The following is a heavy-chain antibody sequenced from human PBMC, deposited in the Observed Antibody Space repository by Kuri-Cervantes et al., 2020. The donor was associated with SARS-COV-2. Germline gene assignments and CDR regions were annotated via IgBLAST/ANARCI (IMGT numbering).Heavy chain of an antibody. CDR3: ARTHYATLLDI. J-gene: IGHJ3*02. CDR1: GGSISSYY. D-gene: IGHD2-2*01. V-gene: IGHV4-59*01. CDR2: IYYSGST. Sequence: SELLSFTCTVAGGSISSYYWSWIRQPPGKGLEWIGYIYYSGSTNYNPSLKSRVTISVDTSKNQFSLKLSSVTAADTAGYYWARTHYATLLDICGQGTTVTVSS.